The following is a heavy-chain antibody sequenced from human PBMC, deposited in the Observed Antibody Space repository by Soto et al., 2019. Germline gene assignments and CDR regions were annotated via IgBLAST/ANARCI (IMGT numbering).Heavy chain of an antibody. CDR3: ARDRRAAGALNWFDP. D-gene: IGHD6-13*01. CDR2: ISADNGNT. V-gene: IGHV1-18*01. Sequence: QVQLVQSGAEVKKPGASVKVSCKASGYTFTSYGISWVRQAPGQGLEWMGWISADNGNTNYAQKLQGRVTMTTDTSTSTAYMELRSLRSADTAVYYCARDRRAAGALNWFDPWGQGTLVTVSS. CDR1: GYTFTSYG. J-gene: IGHJ5*02.